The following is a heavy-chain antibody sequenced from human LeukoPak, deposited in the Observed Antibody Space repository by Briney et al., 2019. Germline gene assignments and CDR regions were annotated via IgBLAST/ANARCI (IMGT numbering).Heavy chain of an antibody. CDR1: VCTFSSYA. J-gene: IGHJ6*03. CDR2: IFPIFCTA. D-gene: IGHD4-23*01. Sequence: SVTVSCKASVCTFSSYAISWVRQAPGQGLEWMGGIFPIFCTAYYAQKFQGRVTITADKSTITAYMELSSLRSEDTAVYYCARVFLDYGGNRGHYYYYMDVCGKGTTVTVSS. V-gene: IGHV1-69*06. CDR3: ARVFLDYGGNRGHYYYYMDV.